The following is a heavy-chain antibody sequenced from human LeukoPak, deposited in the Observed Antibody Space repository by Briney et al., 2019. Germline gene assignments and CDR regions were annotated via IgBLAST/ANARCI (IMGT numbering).Heavy chain of an antibody. CDR1: GYIFINYG. V-gene: IGHV1-18*01. CDR2: ISPYNGHT. CDR3: AKTRDTVLNEY. J-gene: IGHJ4*02. Sequence: ASVKVSCKASGYIFINYGISWVRQAPGQGLEWMGWISPYNGHTNYAPNLQDRLTMTTDTSTSTAYMELRSLRSDDTAVHYCAKTRDTVLNEYWGQGTLVTVSS.